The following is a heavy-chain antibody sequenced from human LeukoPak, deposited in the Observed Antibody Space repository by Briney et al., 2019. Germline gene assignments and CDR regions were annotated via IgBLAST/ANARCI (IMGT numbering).Heavy chain of an antibody. J-gene: IGHJ4*02. V-gene: IGHV4-39*07. CDR1: GGSISSSSYY. D-gene: IGHD3-10*01. Sequence: SETLFLTCTVSGGSISSSSYYWGWIRQPPGKGLEWIGSIYYSGSTYYNPSLKSRVTISVDTSKNQFSLKLSSVTAADTAVYYCARRLITMVRGVKAAPFDYWGQGTLVTVSS. CDR3: ARRLITMVRGVKAAPFDY. CDR2: IYYSGST.